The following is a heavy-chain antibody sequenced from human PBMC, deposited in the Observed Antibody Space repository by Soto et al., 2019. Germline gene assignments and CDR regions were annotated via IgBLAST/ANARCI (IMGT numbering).Heavy chain of an antibody. D-gene: IGHD5-18*01. Sequence: ASVKVSCKASGYTFTNYGISWVRQAPGQGLEWMGWISAYNGNTKYAQKLQGRVTMTTDTSTSTAYMELSSLRSEDTAMYYCACIFSGGYSYGFYYYGMDVWGQGTTVTVPS. CDR2: ISAYNGNT. V-gene: IGHV1-18*01. CDR1: GYTFTNYG. J-gene: IGHJ6*02. CDR3: ACIFSGGYSYGFYYYGMDV.